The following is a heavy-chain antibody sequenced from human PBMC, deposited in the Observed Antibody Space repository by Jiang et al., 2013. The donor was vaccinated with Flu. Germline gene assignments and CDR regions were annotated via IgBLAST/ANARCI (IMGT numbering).Heavy chain of an antibody. CDR3: AKDWGSSGPAYFDY. Sequence: AASGFTFSSYAMSWVRQAPGKGLEWVSAISGSGGSTYYADSVKGRFTISRDNSKNTLYLQMNSLRAEDTAVYYCAKDWGSSGPAYFDYWGQGTLVTVSS. CDR2: ISGSGGST. D-gene: IGHD3-16*01. CDR1: GFTFSSYA. V-gene: IGHV3-23*01. J-gene: IGHJ4*02.